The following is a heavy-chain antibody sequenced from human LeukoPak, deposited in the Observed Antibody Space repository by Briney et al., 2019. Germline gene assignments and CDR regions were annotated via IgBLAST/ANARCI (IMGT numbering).Heavy chain of an antibody. V-gene: IGHV5-51*01. CDR1: GYSFTSYW. J-gene: IGHJ4*02. D-gene: IGHD3-10*01. CDR3: ARLKDTMVRGHFDY. Sequence: GEFLKISCKGSGYSFTSYWIGWVRQMPGKGLEWMGFIYPGDSDTRYSPSFQGQVTISADKSISTAYLQWSSLKASDTAMYYCARLKDTMVRGHFDYWGQGTLVTVSS. CDR2: IYPGDSDT.